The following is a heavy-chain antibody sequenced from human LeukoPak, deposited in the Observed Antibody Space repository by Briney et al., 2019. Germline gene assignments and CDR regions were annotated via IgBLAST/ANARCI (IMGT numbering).Heavy chain of an antibody. V-gene: IGHV1-3*04. Sequence: ASVKVSCMASGYTLTSYAMHWVRQALGQRLEWMGWINTGNGITRYSQNFQGRVTITRDTSASTAYMELSSLRSEDTAVYFCAREGNYYDMWGQGTLVTVSS. CDR1: GYTLTSYA. CDR2: INTGNGIT. D-gene: IGHD3-22*01. CDR3: AREGNYYDM. J-gene: IGHJ4*02.